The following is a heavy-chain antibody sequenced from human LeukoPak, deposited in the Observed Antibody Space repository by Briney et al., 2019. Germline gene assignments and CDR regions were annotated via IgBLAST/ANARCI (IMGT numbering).Heavy chain of an antibody. CDR2: VTGTGGNT. Sequence: GGSLILSCAVSGFIFKNYAMNWVRQAPGKGLEWVSTVTGTGGNTYNADTVKGRFTISRDNSKNILYLEVHSLRAEDTAVYYCSKEKIARVGDQFFSPASHYQYGMDVWGKGATVTVSS. CDR3: SKEKIARVGDQFFSPASHYQYGMDV. CDR1: GFIFKNYA. J-gene: IGHJ6*04. D-gene: IGHD3-10*01. V-gene: IGHV3-23*01.